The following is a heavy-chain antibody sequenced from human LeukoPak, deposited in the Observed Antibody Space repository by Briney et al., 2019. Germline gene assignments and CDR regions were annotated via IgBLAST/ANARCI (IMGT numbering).Heavy chain of an antibody. CDR3: VKEIDDYGDFYFDY. V-gene: IGHV3-33*06. J-gene: IGHJ4*02. CDR1: GFTVSSYG. Sequence: GGSLRLSCAASGFTVSSYGMHWVRQAPGKGLEWVAVIWYDGSNKYYADSVKGRFTISRDNSKNTLYLQMNSLRAEDTAVYYCVKEIDDYGDFYFDYWGQGTLVTVSS. CDR2: IWYDGSNK. D-gene: IGHD4-17*01.